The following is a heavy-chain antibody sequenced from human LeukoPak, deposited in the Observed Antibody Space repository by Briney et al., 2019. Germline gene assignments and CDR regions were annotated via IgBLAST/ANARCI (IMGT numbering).Heavy chain of an antibody. V-gene: IGHV3-11*04. CDR2: ISSSGSTI. Sequence: GGSLRPSCAASGFTFSDYYMSWIRQAPGKGLEWVSYISSSGSTIYYADSVKGRFTISRDNAKNSLYLQMNSLRAEDTAVYYCAGSLGYCSSTSCYTYNWFDPWGQGTLVTVSS. D-gene: IGHD2-2*01. CDR3: AGSLGYCSSTSCYTYNWFDP. CDR1: GFTFSDYY. J-gene: IGHJ5*02.